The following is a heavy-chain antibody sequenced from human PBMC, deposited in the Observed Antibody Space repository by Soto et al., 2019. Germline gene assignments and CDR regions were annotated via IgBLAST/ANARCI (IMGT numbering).Heavy chain of an antibody. Sequence: QVQLVESGGGVVQPGRSLRLSCAASGFMFSSYAMHWVRQAPGKGLEWVAVKTYDGSNKYYADSVKGRFTISRDNSKNTLYLQMNSLRAEDTAVYYCPRAGGLLVDYWGQGTLLTVSS. D-gene: IGHD1-26*01. J-gene: IGHJ4*02. CDR2: KTYDGSNK. CDR1: GFMFSSYA. V-gene: IGHV3-30-3*01. CDR3: PRAGGLLVDY.